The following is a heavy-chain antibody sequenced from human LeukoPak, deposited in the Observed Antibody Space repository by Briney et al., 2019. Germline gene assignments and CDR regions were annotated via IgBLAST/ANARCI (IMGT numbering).Heavy chain of an antibody. CDR3: ARVSPWELLREYYFDC. V-gene: IGHV3-30*14. CDR2: ISYDGRQN. Sequence: GGSLRLSCAASGFTFSTYAMNWVRQAPGKGLEWVAVISYDGRQNYYADSVKGRFTISRDNSKNTLYLQMNSLRAEDTAVYYCARVSPWELLREYYFDCWGQGTLVTVSS. CDR1: GFTFSTYA. D-gene: IGHD1-26*01. J-gene: IGHJ4*02.